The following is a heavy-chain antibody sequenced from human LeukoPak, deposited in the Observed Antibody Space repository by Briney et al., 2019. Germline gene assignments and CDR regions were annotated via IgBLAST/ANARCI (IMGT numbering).Heavy chain of an antibody. CDR2: IRSKANSYAT. CDR1: GFTFSGSA. CDR3: TRQEVVWFGELGPYGAFDI. Sequence: PGGSLRLSCAASGFTFSGSAMHWVRQASGKGLGWVGRIRSKANSYATAYAASVKGRFTISRDDSKNTAYRQMNSLKTEDTAVYYCTRQEVVWFGELGPYGAFDIWGQGTMVTVSS. V-gene: IGHV3-73*01. J-gene: IGHJ3*02. D-gene: IGHD3-10*01.